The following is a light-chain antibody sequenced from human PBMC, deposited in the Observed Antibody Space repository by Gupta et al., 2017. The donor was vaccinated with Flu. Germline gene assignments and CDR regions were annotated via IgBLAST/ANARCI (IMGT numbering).Light chain of an antibody. V-gene: IGLV3-19*01. CDR2: CET. J-gene: IGLJ3*02. CDR3: YSPDNSNYHVWV. Sequence: SSELPQDPAVSVALGQTVRLTCQGDSLKTYYLKWYPQKPGQATAIVIFCETKRPAGIPARVFCSTSGNTASSTTTWAQAEDEADDYCYSPDNSNYHVWVFGGGTKLTVL. CDR1: SLKTYY.